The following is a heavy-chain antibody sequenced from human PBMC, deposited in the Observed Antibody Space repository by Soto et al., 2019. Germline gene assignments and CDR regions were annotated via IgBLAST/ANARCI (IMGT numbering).Heavy chain of an antibody. J-gene: IGHJ4*02. V-gene: IGHV2-5*02. Sequence: QITLKESGPTLVKPTQTLTLTCTFSGFSLSTSGVGVGWIRQPPGKALEWLALIYWDDDKRYSPSLKSRLTITKDTSKNQVVLTMTIMDPVDTATYYCAHRRENWNYGDYWGQGTLVTVSS. CDR1: GFSLSTSGVG. CDR2: IYWDDDK. CDR3: AHRRENWNYGDY. D-gene: IGHD1-7*01.